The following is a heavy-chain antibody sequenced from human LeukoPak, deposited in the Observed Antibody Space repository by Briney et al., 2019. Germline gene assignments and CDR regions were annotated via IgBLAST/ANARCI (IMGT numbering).Heavy chain of an antibody. V-gene: IGHV4-59*08. J-gene: IGHJ4*02. D-gene: IGHD3-16*02. CDR2: FYYSGVT. CDR3: ARHTSGGGGRLGELSTYYFDY. CDR1: GDSINSYH. Sequence: SETLSLTCTISGDSINSYHWSWLRQPPGSKLEWIGYFYYSGVTNYNPSLKSRVTISVDTSKNQFSLKLSSVTAADTAVYYCARHTSGGGGRLGELSTYYFDYWGQGTLVTVSS.